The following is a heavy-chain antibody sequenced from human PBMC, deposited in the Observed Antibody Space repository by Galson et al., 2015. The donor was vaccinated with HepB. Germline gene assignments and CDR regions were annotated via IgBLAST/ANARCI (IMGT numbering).Heavy chain of an antibody. CDR2: ISGSGGST. D-gene: IGHD2-2*01. CDR3: AKTSSASLYFDY. V-gene: IGHV3-23*01. Sequence: SLRLSCAASGFTFSSYAMSWVRQAPGKGLEWVSAISGSGGSTYYADSVKGRFTISRDNSKNTLYLQMNSLRAEDTAVYYCAKTSSASLYFDYWGQGTLVTVSS. J-gene: IGHJ4*02. CDR1: GFTFSSYA.